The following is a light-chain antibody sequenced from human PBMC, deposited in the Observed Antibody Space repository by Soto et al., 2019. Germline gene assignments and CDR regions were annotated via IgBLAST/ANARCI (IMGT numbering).Light chain of an antibody. J-gene: IGKJ5*01. Sequence: DIKMTQSPSSLSASVRDRVTITCRASQGIGNYLAWYQHKPGKVPKLLIYGASTLQSRVPSRFSGGGSGTEFTLTISGLQIEDLATYCSQVYNNGLPGFGQGGRLE. CDR1: QGIGNY. CDR3: QVYNNGLPG. V-gene: IGKV1-27*01. CDR2: GAS.